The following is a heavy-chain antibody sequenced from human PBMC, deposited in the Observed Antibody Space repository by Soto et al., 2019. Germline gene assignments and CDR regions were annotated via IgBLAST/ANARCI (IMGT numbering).Heavy chain of an antibody. Sequence: GGSLRLSCAASGFTFSSYAMHWVRQAPGKGLEWVTLTSFDGSNKYYADSVRGRFTISRDSSKNTLYLQMNSLTAEDTAVYYCARDREYVTMVRGVIDYYYYGMDVWGQGTTVTVSS. V-gene: IGHV3-30-3*01. CDR3: ARDREYVTMVRGVIDYYYYGMDV. J-gene: IGHJ6*02. CDR1: GFTFSSYA. D-gene: IGHD3-10*01. CDR2: TSFDGSNK.